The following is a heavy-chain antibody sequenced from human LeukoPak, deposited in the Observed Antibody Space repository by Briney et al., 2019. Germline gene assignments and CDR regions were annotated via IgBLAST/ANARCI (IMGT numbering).Heavy chain of an antibody. CDR2: LSSSRNA. CDR1: GFSFSDHE. V-gene: IGHV3-69-1*02. CDR3: ASGRGSYSPDY. J-gene: IGHJ4*02. Sequence: GGSLRLSCAASGFSFSDHEMNWVRQAPGKWLEWISYLSSSRNAYYADSVKGRFTISRDNSKNSLYLQMTSLRADDTAVYYCASGRGSYSPDYWGQGTLVTVS. D-gene: IGHD1-26*01.